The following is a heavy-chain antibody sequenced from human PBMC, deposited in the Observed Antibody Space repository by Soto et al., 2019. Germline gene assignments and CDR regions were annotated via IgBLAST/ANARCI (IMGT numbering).Heavy chain of an antibody. CDR3: ARVRSIAARLPDY. Sequence: QVQLQESGPGLVKPSQTLSLTCTVSGGSISSGNYYWSWIRQPPGKGLEWIGYNYNSGNTYYNAALKSRSTISVDTSKNQSSLKLSSVTAADTAVYYCARVRSIAARLPDYWGQGTLVTVSS. D-gene: IGHD6-6*01. CDR2: NYNSGNT. J-gene: IGHJ4*02. CDR1: GGSISSGNYY. V-gene: IGHV4-30-4*01.